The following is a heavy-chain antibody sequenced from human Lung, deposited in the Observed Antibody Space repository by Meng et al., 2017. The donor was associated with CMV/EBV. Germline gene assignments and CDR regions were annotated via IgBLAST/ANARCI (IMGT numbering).Heavy chain of an antibody. CDR3: ARDTLTMVRGVWVY. CDR1: GFTFSSYS. V-gene: IGHV3-21*01. D-gene: IGHD3-10*01. Sequence: GEXXKISCAASGFTFSSYSMNWVRQAPGKGLEWVSSISSSSSYIYYADSVKGRFTISRDNAKNSLYLQMNSLRAEDTAVYYCARDTLTMVRGVWVYLGQGXLVTVSS. CDR2: ISSSSSYI. J-gene: IGHJ4*02.